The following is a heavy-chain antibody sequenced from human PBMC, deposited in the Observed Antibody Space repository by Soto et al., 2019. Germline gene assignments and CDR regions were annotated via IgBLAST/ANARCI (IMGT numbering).Heavy chain of an antibody. V-gene: IGHV3-23*01. CDR1: GFTFSSYA. D-gene: IGHD1-26*01. CDR2: ISGSGDST. J-gene: IGHJ4*02. CDR3: AKRGSGSDYID. Sequence: EVQLLESGGGLVQPGGSLRLSCAASGFTFSSYAMSWVRQAPGKGLEWVSAISGSGDSTYYADSVKGRFTISGDNSKNTLYLQMNSLRAEDTAVYYCAKRGSGSDYIDWGQGTLVTVSS.